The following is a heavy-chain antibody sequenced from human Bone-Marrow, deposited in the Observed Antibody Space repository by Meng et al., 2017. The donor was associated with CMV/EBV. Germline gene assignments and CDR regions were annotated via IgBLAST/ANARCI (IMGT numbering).Heavy chain of an antibody. CDR3: ARGVYDIWSGPNNNWFDP. Sequence: SETLSLTCTVSGGSISSSSYYWGWIRQPPGKGLEWIGSIYYSGSTYYNPSLKSRVTISVDTSKNQFSLKLSSVTAADTAVYYCARGVYDIWSGPNNNWFDPWGQGTLVTVSS. V-gene: IGHV4-39*01. CDR1: GGSISSSSYY. CDR2: IYYSGST. J-gene: IGHJ5*02. D-gene: IGHD3-3*01.